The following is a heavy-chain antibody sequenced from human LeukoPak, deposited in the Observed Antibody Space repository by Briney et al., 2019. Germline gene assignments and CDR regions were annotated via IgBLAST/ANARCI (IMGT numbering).Heavy chain of an antibody. J-gene: IGHJ5*02. CDR2: INHSGST. V-gene: IGHV4-34*01. CDR1: GGSFSGYY. CDR3: ARDSSGYSSGWYNWFDP. D-gene: IGHD6-19*01. Sequence: PSETLSLTCAVYGGSFSGYYWSWIRQPPGKGLEWIGEINHSGSTNYNPSLKSRVTISVDTSKNQFSLKLSSVTAADTAVYYCARDSSGYSSGWYNWFDPWGQGTLVTVSS.